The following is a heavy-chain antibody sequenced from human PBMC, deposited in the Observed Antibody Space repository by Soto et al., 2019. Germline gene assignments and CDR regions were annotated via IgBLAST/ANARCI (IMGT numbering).Heavy chain of an antibody. V-gene: IGHV3-21*01. CDR1: GFTFSSYS. D-gene: IGHD2-8*01. CDR3: ARDVEDIVLMVYAIGGSYYYGMDG. J-gene: IGHJ6*02. CDR2: ISSSSSYI. Sequence: GGSLRLSCAASGFTFSSYSMNWVRQAPGKGLEWVSSISSSSSYIYYADSVKGRFTISRDNAKNSLYLQMNSLRAEDTAVYYCARDVEDIVLMVYAIGGSYYYGMDGWGQGTTVTVS.